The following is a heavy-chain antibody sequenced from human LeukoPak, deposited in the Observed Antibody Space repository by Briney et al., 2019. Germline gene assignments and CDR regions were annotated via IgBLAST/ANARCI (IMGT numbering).Heavy chain of an antibody. J-gene: IGHJ4*02. CDR3: ATDTAMVTVGY. V-gene: IGHV3-43*02. CDR1: GFTFDDYA. D-gene: IGHD5-18*01. Sequence: GGSLRLSCAASGFTFDDYAMHWVRQAPGKGLEWVSLISGDGGGTYYADSVKGRFTISRDNSKNSLYLQMNSLRTEDTALYYCATDTAMVTVGYWGQGTLVTVSS. CDR2: ISGDGGGT.